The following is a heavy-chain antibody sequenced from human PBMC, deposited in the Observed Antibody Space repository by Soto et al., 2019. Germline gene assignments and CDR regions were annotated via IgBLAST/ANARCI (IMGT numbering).Heavy chain of an antibody. CDR3: ARWGTTGGFDL. CDR2: TSYDGNNK. J-gene: IGHJ4*02. V-gene: IGHV3-30*19. D-gene: IGHD3-16*01. Sequence: QVQLVESGGSVVQPGASLRLSCAASGFRFKSFVMHWVRQAPGKGLEWVAFTSYDGNNKDYGDSVKGRFTVSRDNSQNTLHLQMDFLRPEDTALYYCARWGTTGGFDLWGQGTLVSVSS. CDR1: GFRFKSFV.